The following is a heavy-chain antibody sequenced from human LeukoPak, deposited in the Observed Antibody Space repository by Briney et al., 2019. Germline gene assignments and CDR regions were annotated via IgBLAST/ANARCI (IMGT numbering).Heavy chain of an antibody. CDR3: AKHSGSYFIYYVDS. J-gene: IGHJ4*02. CDR1: GFTFSSYG. CDR2: ISGSAYNT. Sequence: GGSLRLSCAASGFTFSSYGMSWVRQAPGKGLEWVSTISGSAYNTYYADSVKGRFTVSRDNSANTLYLQMNSLRADDTALYYCAKHSGSYFIYYVDSWGQGALVTVSS. V-gene: IGHV3-23*01. D-gene: IGHD1-26*01.